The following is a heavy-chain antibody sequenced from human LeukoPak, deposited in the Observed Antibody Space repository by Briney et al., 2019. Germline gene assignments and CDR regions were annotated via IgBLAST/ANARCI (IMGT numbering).Heavy chain of an antibody. J-gene: IGHJ6*02. Sequence: GGSLRLSCAASGFTFSSYGMHWVRQAPGKGLEWVAVISYDGSNKYYADSVKGRFTISRDNSKSTLYLQMNSLRAEDTAVYYCAKDDPMDVWGQGTTVTVSS. CDR2: ISYDGSNK. CDR1: GFTFSSYG. CDR3: AKDDPMDV. V-gene: IGHV3-30*18.